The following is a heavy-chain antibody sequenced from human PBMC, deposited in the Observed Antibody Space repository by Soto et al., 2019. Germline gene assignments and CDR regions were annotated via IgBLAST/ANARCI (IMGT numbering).Heavy chain of an antibody. CDR2: IYHSGST. D-gene: IGHD1-1*01. V-gene: IGHV4-38-2*01. Sequence: SETLSLTCAVSGYSISSGYYWGWIRQPPGKGLEWIGSIYHSGSTYYNPPLKSRVTISIDTSKNHFSLRLSSVTATDTAVYFCAIGNPDWFDPWGQGTLVTVSS. J-gene: IGHJ5*02. CDR3: AIGNPDWFDP. CDR1: GYSISSGYY.